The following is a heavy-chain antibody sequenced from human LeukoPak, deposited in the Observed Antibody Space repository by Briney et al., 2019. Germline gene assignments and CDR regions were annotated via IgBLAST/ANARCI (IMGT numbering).Heavy chain of an antibody. D-gene: IGHD3-22*01. Sequence: ASVKVSCKASGYTFTSYGISWVRQAPGQGLEWMGRINPNSGGTNYAQKFQGRVTMTRDTSISTAYMELSRLRSDDTAVYYCARDYDSSGHSSFDYWGQGTLVTVSS. J-gene: IGHJ4*02. CDR1: GYTFTSYG. CDR2: INPNSGGT. V-gene: IGHV1-2*06. CDR3: ARDYDSSGHSSFDY.